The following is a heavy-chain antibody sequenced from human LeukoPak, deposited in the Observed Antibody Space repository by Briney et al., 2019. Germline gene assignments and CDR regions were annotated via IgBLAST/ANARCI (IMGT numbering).Heavy chain of an antibody. Sequence: PGRSLRLSCAASGFTFDDYAMHWVRQAPGEGLEWVSGISWNSGSIGYADSVKGRFTISRDNAKNSLYLQMNSLRAEDTALYYCAKDSSSSSQDWYFDLWGRGTLVTVSS. CDR2: ISWNSGSI. V-gene: IGHV3-9*01. CDR1: GFTFDDYA. J-gene: IGHJ2*01. D-gene: IGHD6-6*01. CDR3: AKDSSSSSQDWYFDL.